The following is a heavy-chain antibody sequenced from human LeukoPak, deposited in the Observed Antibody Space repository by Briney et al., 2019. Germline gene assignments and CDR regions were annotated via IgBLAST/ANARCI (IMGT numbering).Heavy chain of an antibody. CDR3: ARDRCSSSSCYFDY. CDR1: GYTFSNYG. J-gene: IGHJ4*02. CDR2: ISGYNGNT. V-gene: IGHV1-18*01. Sequence: ASVKVSCKTSGYTFSNYGLTWVRQAPGQGLEWVGRISGYNGNTNYAQKVQGRVTMTTDTSTSTAYMELRSLTSDDTAVYYCARDRCSSSSCYFDYWGQGTLVTVSS. D-gene: IGHD2-2*01.